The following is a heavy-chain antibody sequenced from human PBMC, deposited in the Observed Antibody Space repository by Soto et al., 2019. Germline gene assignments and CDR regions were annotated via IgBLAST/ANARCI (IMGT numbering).Heavy chain of an antibody. CDR1: GFTFSSYG. CDR3: AAGDYGDYVTGGYFDY. Sequence: QVQLVESGGGVVQPGRSLRLSCAASGFTFSSYGMHWVRQAPGKGLEWVAVIWYDGSNKYYADSVKGRFTISRDNSKNPLDRQMNSLRAEDTAVYYGAAGDYGDYVTGGYFDYWGQGTLVTVSS. J-gene: IGHJ4*02. D-gene: IGHD4-17*01. V-gene: IGHV3-33*01. CDR2: IWYDGSNK.